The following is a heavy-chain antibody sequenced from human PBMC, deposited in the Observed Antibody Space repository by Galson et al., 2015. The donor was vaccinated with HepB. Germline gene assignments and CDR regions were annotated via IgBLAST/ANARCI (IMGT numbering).Heavy chain of an antibody. CDR1: GGTFSSYT. CDR3: ASGYARTGYSSGWDDAFDI. Sequence: SVKVSCKASGGTFSSYTISWVRQAPGQGLEWMGRIIPILGIANYAQKFQGRVTITADKSTSTAYMELSSLRSEDTAVYYCASGYARTGYSSGWDDAFDIWGQGTMVTVSS. D-gene: IGHD6-19*01. J-gene: IGHJ3*02. CDR2: IIPILGIA. V-gene: IGHV1-69*02.